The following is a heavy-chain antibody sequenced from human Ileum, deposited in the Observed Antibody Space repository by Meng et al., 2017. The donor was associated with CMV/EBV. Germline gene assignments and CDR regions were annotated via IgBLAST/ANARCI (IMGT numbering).Heavy chain of an antibody. CDR3: TLVSGYSSGPPFGY. J-gene: IGHJ4*02. CDR1: GFTFGDYA. Sequence: GGSLRLSCTASGFTFGDYAMSWVRQAPGKGLEWVGFIRSKAYGGTTEYAASVKGRFTISRDDSKSIAYLQMNSLKTEDTAVYYCTLVSGYSSGPPFGYWGQGTLVTVSS. V-gene: IGHV3-49*04. CDR2: IRSKAYGGTT. D-gene: IGHD6-19*01.